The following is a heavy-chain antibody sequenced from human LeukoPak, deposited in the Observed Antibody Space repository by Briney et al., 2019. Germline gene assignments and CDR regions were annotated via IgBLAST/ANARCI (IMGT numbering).Heavy chain of an antibody. J-gene: IGHJ4*02. D-gene: IGHD3-16*01. CDR2: INERATII. Sequence: GGPLRLSCAASGFTFSNYWMHWVRQAPGKGLEWVSRINERATIISYADSVKGRFTISRENARNTLYLQMNSLTAEDTAVYYCVRDLILVWTPGDDFDHWGQGTLVTVSS. CDR1: GFTFSNYW. CDR3: VRDLILVWTPGDDFDH. V-gene: IGHV3-74*01.